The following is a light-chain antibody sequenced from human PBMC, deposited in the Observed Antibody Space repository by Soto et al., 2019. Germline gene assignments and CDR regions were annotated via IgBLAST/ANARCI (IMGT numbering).Light chain of an antibody. V-gene: IGKV1-27*01. CDR3: QKYNGAPRT. Sequence: DIQMTQSPSSLSASVGDRVTITCRASQGISTYLVWYQQKPGTVPKLLIFAASTLQSGVPSRFSGSGSGTDFTLTISSLQPEDVATYYCQKYNGAPRTFGQGTKVEIK. CDR1: QGISTY. J-gene: IGKJ1*01. CDR2: AAS.